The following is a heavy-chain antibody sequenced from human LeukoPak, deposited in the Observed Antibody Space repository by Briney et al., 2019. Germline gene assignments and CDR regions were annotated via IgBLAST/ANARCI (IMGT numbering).Heavy chain of an antibody. CDR3: ARDEGSSWFPIDDY. CDR1: GFTFSDYY. V-gene: IGHV3-11*01. CDR2: ISSSGSTI. D-gene: IGHD6-13*01. Sequence: GGSLRLSCAASGFTFSDYYMSLIRQAPGKGLEWVSYISSSGSTIYYADSVKGRFTISRDNAKNSLYLQMNSLRAEDTAVYYCARDEGSSWFPIDDYWGQGTLVTVSS. J-gene: IGHJ4*02.